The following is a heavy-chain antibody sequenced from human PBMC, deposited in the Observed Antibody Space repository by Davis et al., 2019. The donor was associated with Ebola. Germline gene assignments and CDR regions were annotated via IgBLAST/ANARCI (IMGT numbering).Heavy chain of an antibody. CDR1: GFTFSIYS. D-gene: IGHD1-26*01. CDR2: ISSSSSTI. V-gene: IGHV3-48*01. J-gene: IGHJ6*01. Sequence: GESLKISCAASGFTFSIYSMNWVRQAPGKGLEWVSYISSSSSTIYYADSVKGRFTISRDNAKNSLYLQMNSFHQGPIGLPPGALLQEHLWG. CDR3: ALLQEHL.